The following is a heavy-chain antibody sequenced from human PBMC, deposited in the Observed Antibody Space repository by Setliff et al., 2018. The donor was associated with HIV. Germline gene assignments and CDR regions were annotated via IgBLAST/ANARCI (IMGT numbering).Heavy chain of an antibody. Sequence: GASVKVSCKAPGDTFSTSALSWVRQAPGQGLEWMGGIIPVFRMTDYAEKFQGRLIISADPSTNTAYMELSSLRSQDTAVYYCARQTVTVGLPGYFDSWGQGTLVTVSS. J-gene: IGHJ4*02. CDR3: ARQTVTVGLPGYFDS. CDR2: IIPVFRMT. V-gene: IGHV1-69*10. D-gene: IGHD1-26*01. CDR1: GDTFSTSA.